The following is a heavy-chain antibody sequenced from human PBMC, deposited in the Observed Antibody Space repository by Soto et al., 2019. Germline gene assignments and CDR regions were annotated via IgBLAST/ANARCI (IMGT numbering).Heavy chain of an antibody. D-gene: IGHD3-3*01. CDR1: GGSISSSSYY. Sequence: PSETLSLTCTVSGGSISSSSYYWGWIRQPPGKGLERIGSIYYSGSTYYNPSLKSRVTISVDTSKNQFSLKLSSVTAADTAVYYCASITIFGVVTNSWYFDLWGPGTLVTVSS. CDR3: ASITIFGVVTNSWYFDL. CDR2: IYYSGST. J-gene: IGHJ2*01. V-gene: IGHV4-39*01.